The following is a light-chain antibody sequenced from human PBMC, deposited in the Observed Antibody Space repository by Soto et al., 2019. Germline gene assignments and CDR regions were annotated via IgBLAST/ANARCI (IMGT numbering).Light chain of an antibody. V-gene: IGLV1-40*01. CDR2: GHS. CDR1: SSNIGAGYD. CDR3: QSYDSSLSGYYV. J-gene: IGLJ1*01. Sequence: QSVLTQPPSVSGAPGQRVTISCTGSSSNIGAGYDVHWYQQLPGTAPKLLIYGHSNRPSGVPDRFSGSKSGTSASLAITGLQAEDEADYYCQSYDSSLSGYYVFGTGTKVPVL.